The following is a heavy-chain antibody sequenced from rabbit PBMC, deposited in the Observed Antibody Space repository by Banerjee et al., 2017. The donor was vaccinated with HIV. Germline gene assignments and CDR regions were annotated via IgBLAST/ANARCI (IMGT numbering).Heavy chain of an antibody. CDR2: INTISGDT. CDR1: GFSFSSNA. CDR3: ARDLAGVTGWNFNL. V-gene: IGHV1S40*01. J-gene: IGHJ4*01. Sequence: QSLEESGGDLVKPGASLTLTCTASGFSFSSNAMCWVRQAPGKRPEWIACINTISGDTVYATWAKGRFTISKASWTTVTLQMTSLTAADTATYFCARDLAGVTGWNFNLWAQAPWSPS. D-gene: IGHD4-1*01.